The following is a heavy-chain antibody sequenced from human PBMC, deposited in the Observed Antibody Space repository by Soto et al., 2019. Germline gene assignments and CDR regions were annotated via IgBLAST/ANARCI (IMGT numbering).Heavy chain of an antibody. J-gene: IGHJ5*02. CDR3: ARGPLSGVATIWDYANWFDP. CDR2: INADKGDT. D-gene: IGHD5-12*01. Sequence: QAQLVQSGAEVKKPGASVKVSYKASGYSFTDFAMHWVRLASGQRLEWMGWINADKGDTKYSPKFQGRVTITRDTSATTVYMELRSLRSEDTAVHYCARGPLSGVATIWDYANWFDPWGQGRLVTVST. CDR1: GYSFTDFA. V-gene: IGHV1-3*01.